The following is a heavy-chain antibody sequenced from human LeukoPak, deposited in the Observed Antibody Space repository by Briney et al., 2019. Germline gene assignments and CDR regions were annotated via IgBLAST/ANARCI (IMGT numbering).Heavy chain of an antibody. D-gene: IGHD2-15*01. J-gene: IGHJ4*02. CDR1: GFTFSKYG. V-gene: IGHV3-33*01. CDR3: ARDRGSNDPIDY. Sequence: GGSLRLSCAASGFTFSKYGMHWVRQAPGKGLEWVAVIWHNGSNKYYADSVKGRFTTTRDNSKNTLYLQMNSLRAEDTAVYYCARDRGSNDPIDYWGQGTLVTVSS. CDR2: IWHNGSNK.